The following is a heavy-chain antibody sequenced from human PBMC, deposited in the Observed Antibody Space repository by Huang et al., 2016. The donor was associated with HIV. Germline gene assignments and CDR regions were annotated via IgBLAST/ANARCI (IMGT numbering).Heavy chain of an antibody. CDR3: ARDRITQCNGGRCYSDWSDP. V-gene: IGHV4-30-4*08. Sequence: QVQLQESGPGPVKPSQTLSLTCTVSGDSISRGGYLWGWIRQSPGKGLEWIGSIYYTGTTSHNPSLRGRFTMSVDTSKNQFSLRLTSVTAEDTAVYYCARDRITQCNGGRCYSDWSDPWGQGTLVIVSS. CDR1: GDSISRGGYL. J-gene: IGHJ5*02. D-gene: IGHD2-15*01. CDR2: IYYTGTT.